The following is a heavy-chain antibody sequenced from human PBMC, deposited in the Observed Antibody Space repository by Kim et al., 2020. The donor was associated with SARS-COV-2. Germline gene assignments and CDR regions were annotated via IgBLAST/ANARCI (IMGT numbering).Heavy chain of an antibody. J-gene: IGHJ5*02. D-gene: IGHD3-9*01. Sequence: ASVKVSCKASGYTFTSYDINWVRQATGQGLEWMGWMNPNSGNTGYAQKFQGRVTMTRNTSISTAYMELSSLRSEDTAVYYCARGPLRYFDWLLSPLSSSPRFDPWGQGTLVTVSS. V-gene: IGHV1-8*01. CDR3: ARGPLRYFDWLLSPLSSSPRFDP. CDR1: GYTFTSYD. CDR2: MNPNSGNT.